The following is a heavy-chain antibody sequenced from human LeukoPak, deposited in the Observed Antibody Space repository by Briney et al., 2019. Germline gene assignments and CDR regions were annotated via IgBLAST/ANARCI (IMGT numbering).Heavy chain of an antibody. CDR2: IYTSGNT. J-gene: IGHJ4*02. CDR1: GGSISSGTYY. D-gene: IGHD5-18*01. V-gene: IGHV4-61*02. Sequence: SETLSLTCTVSGGSISSGTYYWSWIRQPAGKGLERIGRIYTSGNTDYNPSLKSRVTISVDTSKNQFSLKLSSVTAADTTVYYCASRKYSYGRRGYFDYWGQGTLVTVSS. CDR3: ASRKYSYGRRGYFDY.